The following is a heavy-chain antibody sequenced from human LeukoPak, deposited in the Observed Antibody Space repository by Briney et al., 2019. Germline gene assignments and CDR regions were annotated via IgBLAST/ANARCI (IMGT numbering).Heavy chain of an antibody. Sequence: SETLSLTCTVSGGSISSYYWSWIRQPAGKGLEWIGRIYTSGSTNYNPSLKSRVTMSVDTSKNQFPLKLSSVTAADTAVYYCARDRPYCSSTSCYYYYMDVWGKGTTVTVSS. CDR1: GGSISSYY. CDR2: IYTSGST. D-gene: IGHD2-2*01. V-gene: IGHV4-4*07. CDR3: ARDRPYCSSTSCYYYYMDV. J-gene: IGHJ6*03.